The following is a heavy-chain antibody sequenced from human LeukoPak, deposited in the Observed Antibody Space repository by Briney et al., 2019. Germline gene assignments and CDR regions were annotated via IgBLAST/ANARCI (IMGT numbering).Heavy chain of an antibody. Sequence: SETLSLTCTVSGGSINNYYWAWIRQPPGRGLEWIGYVYYSGRTNFNPSLKSRATISLDTSNNHFSLNLSSVTAADTAVYYCAREDAHGGIHFDYWGQGTLVTVSS. V-gene: IGHV4-59*01. CDR3: AREDAHGGIHFDY. CDR1: GGSINNYY. CDR2: VYYSGRT. J-gene: IGHJ4*02. D-gene: IGHD4-23*01.